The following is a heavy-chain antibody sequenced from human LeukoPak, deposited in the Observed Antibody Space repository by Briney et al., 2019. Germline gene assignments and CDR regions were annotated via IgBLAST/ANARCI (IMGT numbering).Heavy chain of an antibody. CDR1: GFTFSSYA. D-gene: IGHD5-18*01. CDR3: ARDAYTYGMVFDY. V-gene: IGHV3-23*01. J-gene: IGHJ4*02. CDR2: ITGSSSRT. Sequence: GGSLRLSCAASGFTFSSYAMSWVRQAPGKGLEWVSAITGSSSRTYYAHSVKGRFTMSRDNSKNTVYLQMNSLRAEDTAVYYCARDAYTYGMVFDYWGQGTLVTVSS.